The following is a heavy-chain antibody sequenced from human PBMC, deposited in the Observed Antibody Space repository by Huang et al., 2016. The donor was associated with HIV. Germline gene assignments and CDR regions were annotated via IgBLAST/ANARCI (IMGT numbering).Heavy chain of an antibody. D-gene: IGHD3-22*01. J-gene: IGHJ4*02. CDR2: MNPKSGNT. Sequence: QVQLVQSGAEVKKPGASVKVSCKASGFNFNNYDFNWVRQASGQGLEWMGWMNPKSGNTGNAQKFQGRVTITRNTSKTTAYMELRSLRSEDTAVYYCARARGFLYDSTGYYSRYYFDSWGQGTLVTISS. CDR1: GFNFNNYD. V-gene: IGHV1-8*03. CDR3: ARARGFLYDSTGYYSRYYFDS.